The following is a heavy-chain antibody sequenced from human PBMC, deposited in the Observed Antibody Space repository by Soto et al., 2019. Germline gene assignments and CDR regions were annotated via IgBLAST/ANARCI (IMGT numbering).Heavy chain of an antibody. J-gene: IGHJ6*02. CDR1: GFTFSSYG. D-gene: IGHD3-3*01. Sequence: QVQLVESGGGVVQPGRSLRLSCAASGFTFSSYGMHWVRQAPGKGLEWVAVIWYDGSNKYYADSVKGRFTISRDNSKNTLYLQMNSLRAEDTAVYYCAREYYDFWLLPTHYYYGMGVWGQGTTVTVSS. V-gene: IGHV3-33*01. CDR2: IWYDGSNK. CDR3: AREYYDFWLLPTHYYYGMGV.